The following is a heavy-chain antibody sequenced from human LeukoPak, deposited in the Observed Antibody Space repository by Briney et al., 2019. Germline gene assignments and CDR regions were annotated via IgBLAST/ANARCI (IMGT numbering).Heavy chain of an antibody. J-gene: IGHJ4*02. CDR3: ASALGYFNPFDY. CDR1: GGSISSYY. V-gene: IGHV4-59*12. Sequence: SETLSLTCTVSGGSISSYYWSWIRQPPGKGLEWIGYIYYSGSTNYNPSLKSRRTISVDTSKNHFSLKHISGIAADTAVYYCASALGYFNPFDYWGQGTLVTVSS. D-gene: IGHD5-18*01. CDR2: IYYSGST.